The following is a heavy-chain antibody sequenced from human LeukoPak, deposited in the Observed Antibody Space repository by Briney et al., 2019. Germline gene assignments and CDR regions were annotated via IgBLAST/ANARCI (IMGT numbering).Heavy chain of an antibody. V-gene: IGHV4-4*07. CDR1: GGSNSSYY. J-gene: IGHJ4*02. CDR3: ARANIVGATAGFDY. Sequence: SETLSLTCTVSGGSNSSYYWSWIRQPAGKGLEWIGRIYTSGSTNYNPSLKSRVTMSVDTSKNQFSLKLSSVTAADTAVYYCARANIVGATAGFDYWGQGTLVTVSS. D-gene: IGHD1-26*01. CDR2: IYTSGST.